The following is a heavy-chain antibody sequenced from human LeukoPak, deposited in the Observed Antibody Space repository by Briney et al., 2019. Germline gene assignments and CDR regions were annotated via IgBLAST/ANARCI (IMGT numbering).Heavy chain of an antibody. CDR1: GGSISSYY. Sequence: SETLSLTCTVSGGSISSYYWSWIRRPPGKGLEWIGYIYYTESTNYNPSLKSRVTISVDTSKNQFSLKLSSVTAADTAVYYCARGNSGSYYGFDYWGQGTLVTVSS. J-gene: IGHJ4*02. V-gene: IGHV4-59*01. D-gene: IGHD1-26*01. CDR2: IYYTEST. CDR3: ARGNSGSYYGFDY.